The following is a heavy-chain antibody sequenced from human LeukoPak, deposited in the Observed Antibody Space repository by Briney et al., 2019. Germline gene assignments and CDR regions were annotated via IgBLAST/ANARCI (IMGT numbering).Heavy chain of an antibody. Sequence: SETLSLTCAVSGGSFSGYYWSWIRQPPGKGVEWIGEINHRGSTTSNPSLKRRDTISVDTPKNHFSLKLTSVTAADTAVYYCARGGDGDPYYYYDYGMDVWGRGTTVTVSS. D-gene: IGHD4-17*01. CDR2: INHRGST. CDR3: ARGGDGDPYYYYDYGMDV. J-gene: IGHJ6*02. V-gene: IGHV4-34*01. CDR1: GGSFSGYY.